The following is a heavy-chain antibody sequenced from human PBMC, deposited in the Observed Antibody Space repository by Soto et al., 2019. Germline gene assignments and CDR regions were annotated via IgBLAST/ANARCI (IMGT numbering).Heavy chain of an antibody. CDR1: GGTFSSYA. V-gene: IGHV1-69*06. Sequence: QVQLVQSGAEVNKPGSSVNVSCKAAGGTFSSYAISWLRQSPVQGLEWMGGIIPIFGTANYAQKFQGRVTITADKSTSTAYMELSSLRSEDTAVYYCAREDPDAFDIWGQGTMVTVSS. J-gene: IGHJ3*02. CDR2: IIPIFGTA. CDR3: AREDPDAFDI.